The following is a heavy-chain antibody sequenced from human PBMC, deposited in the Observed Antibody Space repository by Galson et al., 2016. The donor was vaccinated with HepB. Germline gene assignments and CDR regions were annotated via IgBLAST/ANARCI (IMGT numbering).Heavy chain of an antibody. J-gene: IGHJ3*01. CDR2: VDPTDAYS. CDR3: ARQYRSSAYYVGDL. CDR1: GYRFTNYW. Sequence: QSGAEVKKPGESLRISCRGSGYRFTNYWISWVRQMPGKGLEWMGRVDPTDAYSHYSPSFQGYVTISADKSTSTAHLQWSSLRASDTAMYYCARQYRSSAYYVGDLWGQGTMVTVSS. V-gene: IGHV5-10-1*01. D-gene: IGHD3-22*01.